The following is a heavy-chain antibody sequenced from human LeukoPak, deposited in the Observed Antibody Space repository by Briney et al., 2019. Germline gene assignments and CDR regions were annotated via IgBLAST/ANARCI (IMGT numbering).Heavy chain of an antibody. CDR3: ARDLRWLRGHDAFDI. J-gene: IGHJ3*02. CDR2: VSWDGGST. D-gene: IGHD5-24*01. V-gene: IGHV3-43*01. CDR1: GFTFDDYT. Sequence: GGSLRLSCAASGFTFDDYTMHWVRQAPGKGLEWVSLVSWDGGSTYYADSVKGRFTISRDNAKNSLYLQMNSLRAEDTAVYYCARDLRWLRGHDAFDIWGQGTMVTVSS.